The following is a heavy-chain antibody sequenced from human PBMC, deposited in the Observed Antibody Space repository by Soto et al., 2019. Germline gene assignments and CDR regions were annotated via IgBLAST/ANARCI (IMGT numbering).Heavy chain of an antibody. V-gene: IGHV4-39*02. CDR3: ARDRHSNSYYFDY. D-gene: IGHD4-4*01. Sequence: ASETLSLTCTVSGGSISSSSYYWGWIRQPPGKGLEWIGSIYYSGSTYYNPSLKSRVTISVDTSKNQFSLKLSSVTAADTAVYYCARDRHSNSYYFDYWGQGTLVTVSS. CDR2: IYYSGST. J-gene: IGHJ4*02. CDR1: GGSISSSSYY.